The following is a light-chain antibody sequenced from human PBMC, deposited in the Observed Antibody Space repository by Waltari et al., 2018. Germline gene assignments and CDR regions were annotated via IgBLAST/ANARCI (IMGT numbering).Light chain of an antibody. CDR3: QQRRNWPT. Sequence: EIVLTQSPATLSLSPGERATLSCRASQSVSTFLAWYQQKPGQSPRLLIYDVSFRATGIPIRFSGSGSETDFTLTISSLEHEDFAVYYCQQRRNWPTFGGGTKVEVK. CDR1: QSVSTF. J-gene: IGKJ4*01. V-gene: IGKV3-11*01. CDR2: DVS.